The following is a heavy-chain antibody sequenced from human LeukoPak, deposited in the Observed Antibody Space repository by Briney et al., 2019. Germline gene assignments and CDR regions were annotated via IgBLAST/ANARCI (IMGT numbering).Heavy chain of an antibody. Sequence: GGSLRLSCAASGFTFSDYYMTWIRQAPGKGLEWVSYISNSGSTIYYADSVKGRFTISRDNGKNSLYLQMNSLRAEDTAVYYCARELTCGTYYIDYCGQGTLVTVSS. D-gene: IGHD1-26*01. CDR1: GFTFSDYY. V-gene: IGHV3-11*01. J-gene: IGHJ4*02. CDR2: ISNSGSTI. CDR3: ARELTCGTYYIDY.